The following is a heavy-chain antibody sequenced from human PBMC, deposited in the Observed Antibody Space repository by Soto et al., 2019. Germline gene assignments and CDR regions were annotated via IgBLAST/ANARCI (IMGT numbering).Heavy chain of an antibody. J-gene: IGHJ4*02. CDR1: GGTFSSYA. CDR3: ARHLGIAVADTGYFDY. D-gene: IGHD6-19*01. Sequence: ASVKVSCKASGGTFSSYAISWVRQAPGQGLEWMGGIIPIFGTANYAQKFQGRVTITADESTSTAYMELSSLRSEETAVYYCARHLGIAVADTGYFDYWGQGTLVTVSS. V-gene: IGHV1-69*13. CDR2: IIPIFGTA.